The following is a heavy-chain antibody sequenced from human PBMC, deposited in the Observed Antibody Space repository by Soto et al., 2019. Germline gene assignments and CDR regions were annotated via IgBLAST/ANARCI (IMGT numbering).Heavy chain of an antibody. CDR1: GFRLEDRA. Sequence: RHRGAGSGFRLEDRAMHWVRQAPGKGLEWASGISWNSRSIAYAGSVKGRFTISRDNAKNSLYLQMNSLRAEDTALYYCVKHTGADFDYWGQGT. V-gene: IGHV3-9*01. CDR3: VKHTGADFDY. J-gene: IGHJ4*02. CDR2: ISWNSRSI. D-gene: IGHD3-10*01.